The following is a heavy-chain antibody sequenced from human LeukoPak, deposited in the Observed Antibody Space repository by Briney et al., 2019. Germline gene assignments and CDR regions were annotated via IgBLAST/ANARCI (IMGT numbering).Heavy chain of an antibody. D-gene: IGHD2-2*01. V-gene: IGHV3-23*01. CDR3: ARDRLEYQLTNWLDP. CDR1: GFTFSSYA. J-gene: IGHJ5*02. CDR2: ISGSGGST. Sequence: QSGGSLRLSCAASGFTFSSYAMSWVRQAPGKGLEWVSAISGSGGSTYYADSVKGRFTISRDNSKNTLYLQMNSLRAEDTAVYYCARDRLEYQLTNWLDPWGQGTLVTVSS.